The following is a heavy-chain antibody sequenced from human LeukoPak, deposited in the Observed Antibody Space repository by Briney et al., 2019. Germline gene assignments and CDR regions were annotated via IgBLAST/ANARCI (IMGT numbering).Heavy chain of an antibody. Sequence: GGSLRLSCAASGFTFSSYSMNWVRQAPGKGLEWVSYISSSSNTIYYADSVKGRFTISRDNAKNSLYLQMSSLRAEDTAVYYCASHHSSGYYNWFDPWGQGTLVTVSS. D-gene: IGHD3-22*01. V-gene: IGHV3-48*04. CDR3: ASHHSSGYYNWFDP. CDR1: GFTFSSYS. J-gene: IGHJ5*02. CDR2: ISSSSNTI.